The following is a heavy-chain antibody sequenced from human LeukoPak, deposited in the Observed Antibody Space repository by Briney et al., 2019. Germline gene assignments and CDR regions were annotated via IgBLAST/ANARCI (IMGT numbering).Heavy chain of an antibody. D-gene: IGHD5-18*01. CDR2: IWFDGTNK. CDR3: ARDAGYSYGAYYFDY. J-gene: IGHJ4*02. Sequence: GRSLRLSCAASGFTFSSYGIHWVRQAPGKGLEWVAVIWFDGTNKYYADSVKGRFTISRDNSKNTVYLQINSLRAGDTAVYYCARDAGYSYGAYYFDYWGQGTLVTVSS. V-gene: IGHV3-33*01. CDR1: GFTFSSYG.